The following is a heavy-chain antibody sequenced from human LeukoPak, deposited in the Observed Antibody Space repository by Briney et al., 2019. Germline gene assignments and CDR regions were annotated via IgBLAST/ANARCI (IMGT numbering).Heavy chain of an antibody. CDR1: GGSISSSSYY. CDR3: ATTRPMVRDYYFDY. D-gene: IGHD3-10*01. J-gene: IGHJ4*02. CDR2: IYYTGST. Sequence: KPSETLSLTCTVPGGSISSSSYYWGWIRQPPGKGLEWIGSIYYTGSTYYNPSLKSRVTISVDTSKNQFSLKLSSVTAADTAVYYCATTRPMVRDYYFDYWGQGTLVTVSS. V-gene: IGHV4-39*01.